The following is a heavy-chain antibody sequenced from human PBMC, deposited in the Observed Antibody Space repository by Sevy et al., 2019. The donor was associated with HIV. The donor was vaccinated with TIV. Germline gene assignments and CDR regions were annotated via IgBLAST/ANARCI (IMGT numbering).Heavy chain of an antibody. CDR2: ISYDGSNK. J-gene: IGHJ4*02. V-gene: IGHV3-30*04. CDR3: ARGYCSSTSCYIGPFDY. Sequence: LTCAASGFTFSSYAMHWVRQAPGKGLEWVAVISYDGSNKYYADSVKGRFTISRDNSKNTLYLQMNSLRAEDTAVYYCARGYCSSTSCYIGPFDYWGQGTLVTVSS. CDR1: GFTFSSYA. D-gene: IGHD2-2*01.